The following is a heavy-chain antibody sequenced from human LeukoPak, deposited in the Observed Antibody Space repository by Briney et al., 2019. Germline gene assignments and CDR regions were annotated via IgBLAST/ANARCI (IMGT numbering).Heavy chain of an antibody. J-gene: IGHJ3*02. V-gene: IGHV3-53*01. CDR2: IYSGGST. CDR1: GFTVSSNY. CDR3: ASEMASGSYISRAFDI. Sequence: GGSLRLSCAASGFTVSSNYMSWVRQAPGKGLEWVSVIYSGGSTYYADSAKGRFTISRDNSKNTLYLQMNSLRAKDTAVYYCASEMASGSYISRAFDIWGQGTMVTVSS. D-gene: IGHD1-26*01.